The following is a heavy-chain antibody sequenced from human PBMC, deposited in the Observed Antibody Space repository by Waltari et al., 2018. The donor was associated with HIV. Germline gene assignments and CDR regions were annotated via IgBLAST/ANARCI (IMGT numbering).Heavy chain of an antibody. J-gene: IGHJ6*02. D-gene: IGHD1-1*01. CDR2: TYYRSKWYS. CDR3: ARDGPGDYYYYGVDV. CDR1: GDTVSSSTSA. V-gene: IGHV6-1*01. Sequence: QVVLQQSGPGLLKSSQTLSLTCPISGDTVSSSTSAWNWIRQSPSRGLEWLGRTYYRSKWYSDYALSVRSRITIRADTSKNQFSLQLNSVTPEDTAVYFCARDGPGDYYYYGVDVWGLGTTITVSS.